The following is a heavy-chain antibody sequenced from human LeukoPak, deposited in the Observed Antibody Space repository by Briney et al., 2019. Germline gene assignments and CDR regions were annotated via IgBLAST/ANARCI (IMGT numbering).Heavy chain of an antibody. Sequence: GGSLRLSCAASGFTFSGYAMSWVRQAPGKGLEWVSGISRSGGSTYYADSVKGRFTISRDNSKNTLYLQMNSLRVEDTAVYYCARDSRSFIVMITEPRKNLVDYWGQGTLVTVSS. CDR1: GFTFSGYA. CDR3: ARDSRSFIVMITEPRKNLVDY. J-gene: IGHJ4*02. CDR2: ISRSGGST. D-gene: IGHD3-16*01. V-gene: IGHV3-23*01.